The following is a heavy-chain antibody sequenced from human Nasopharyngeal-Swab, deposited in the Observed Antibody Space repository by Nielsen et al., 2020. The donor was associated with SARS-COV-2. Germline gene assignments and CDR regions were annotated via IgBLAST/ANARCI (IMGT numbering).Heavy chain of an antibody. CDR2: INPGSSGT. V-gene: IGHV1-46*02. Sequence: ASVKVSCKASGYTFNNYYIHWVRQAPGQGLEWMGMINPGSSGTTYAQKFQGRVTMTRDTSTSTVFMDLSSLRSEDTAVYYCARRGRCSGSSCDMDVWGQGTTVTVSS. CDR3: ARRGRCSGSSCDMDV. D-gene: IGHD2-2*01. CDR1: GYTFNNYY. J-gene: IGHJ6*02.